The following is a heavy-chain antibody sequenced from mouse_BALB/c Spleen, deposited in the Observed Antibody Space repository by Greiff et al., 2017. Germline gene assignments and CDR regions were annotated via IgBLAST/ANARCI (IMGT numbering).Heavy chain of an antibody. CDR2: IYPGDGDT. CDR3: ARSDDGYGFDY. J-gene: IGHJ2*01. V-gene: IGHV1-82*01. CDR1: GYAFSSSW. D-gene: IGHD2-3*01. Sequence: LVEPGASVKISCKASGYAFSSSWMNWVKQRPGQGLEWIGRIYPGDGDTNYNGKFKGKATLTADKSSSTAYMQLSSLTSVDSAVYFCARSDDGYGFDYWGQGTTLTVSS.